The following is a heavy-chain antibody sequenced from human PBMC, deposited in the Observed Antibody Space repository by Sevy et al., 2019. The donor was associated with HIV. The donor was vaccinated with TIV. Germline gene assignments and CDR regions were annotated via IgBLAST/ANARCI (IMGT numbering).Heavy chain of an antibody. D-gene: IGHD2-15*01. Sequence: SETLSLTCTVSGGSISSSSYYWGWIRQPPGKGLEWIGSIYYSGSTYYNPSLKSRVTISVDTSKNQFSLKLSSVTAADTAVYYCARRYSWGAGDFDYWGQGTLVTVSS. CDR3: ARRYSWGAGDFDY. V-gene: IGHV4-39*01. CDR1: GGSISSSSYY. CDR2: IYYSGST. J-gene: IGHJ4*02.